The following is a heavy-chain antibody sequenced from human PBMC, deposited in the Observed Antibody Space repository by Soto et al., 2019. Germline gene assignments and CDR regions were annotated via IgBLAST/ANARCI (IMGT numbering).Heavy chain of an antibody. D-gene: IGHD2-2*02. Sequence: QVQLQESGPGLVKPSGTLSLTCAVSGGSISSSNWWSWVRQPPGKGLEWIGEIYHSGSTNYNPSLTSRVTISVDKSKTQFSLKLSSVNAADTAVYYCARASPIIPRGNWFDPWGQGTLVTVSS. J-gene: IGHJ5*02. CDR2: IYHSGST. CDR1: GGSISSSNW. CDR3: ARASPIIPRGNWFDP. V-gene: IGHV4-4*02.